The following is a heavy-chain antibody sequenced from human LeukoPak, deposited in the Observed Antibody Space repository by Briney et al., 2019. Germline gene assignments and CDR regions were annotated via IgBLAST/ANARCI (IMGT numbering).Heavy chain of an antibody. CDR3: ARAGSGRDCSSTSCYAYYYYYGMDV. Sequence: SETLSLTCTVSGGSISSYYWSWIRQPAGKGLEWIGRIYTSGSTNYNPSLKSRVTMSVDTSKNQFSLKLSSVTAADTAVYYCARAGSGRDCSSTSCYAYYYYYGMDVWGQGTTVTVSS. D-gene: IGHD2-2*01. J-gene: IGHJ6*02. V-gene: IGHV4-4*07. CDR1: GGSISSYY. CDR2: IYTSGST.